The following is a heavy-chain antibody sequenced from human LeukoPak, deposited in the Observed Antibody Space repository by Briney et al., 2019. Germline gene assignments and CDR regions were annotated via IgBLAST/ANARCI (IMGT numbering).Heavy chain of an antibody. CDR2: INSDGSST. V-gene: IGHV3-74*01. CDR1: GFTFSSYW. J-gene: IGHJ6*03. CDR3: AKDRSEYQLLGFYYYYMDV. Sequence: GGSLRLSCAASGFTFSSYWMHWVRQAPGKGLVWVSRINSDGSSTSYADSVKGRFTISRDNSKNTLYLQMNSLRAEDTAVYYCAKDRSEYQLLGFYYYYMDVWGKGTTVTISS. D-gene: IGHD2-2*01.